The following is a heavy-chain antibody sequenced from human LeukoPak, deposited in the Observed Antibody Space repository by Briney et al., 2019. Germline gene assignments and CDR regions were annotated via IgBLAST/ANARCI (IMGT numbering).Heavy chain of an antibody. V-gene: IGHV4-31*03. Sequence: PSETLSLTCTVSGGSISSGHYYWTWIRQHLGKGLEWIGYIYYRGNTYSNPSLTGRLTISVDTSKNQFSLRLSSVTAADTAVYYCARSSVTADDFYYYYMDVWGKGTTVTVSS. CDR3: ARSSVTADDFYYYYMDV. D-gene: IGHD1-20*01. CDR2: IYYRGNT. CDR1: GGSISSGHYY. J-gene: IGHJ6*03.